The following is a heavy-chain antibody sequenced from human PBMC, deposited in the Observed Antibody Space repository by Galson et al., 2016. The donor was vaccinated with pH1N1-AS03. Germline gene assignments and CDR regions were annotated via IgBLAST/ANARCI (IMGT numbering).Heavy chain of an antibody. CDR2: MSDTGSP. V-gene: IGHV4-59*08. CDR1: GVSISRYH. D-gene: IGHD3-3*01. J-gene: IGHJ5*02. CDR3: AGHDFWSGDYTTLNWLDP. Sequence: SETLSLTCTVSGVSISRYHWSWIRQAPGKGLEFLGFMSDTGSPGYNPSLTSRLAMSVDTSRNQFSLRLTSVTAADPAMYHLAGHDFWSGDYTTLNWLDPWGQGTLVTVSS.